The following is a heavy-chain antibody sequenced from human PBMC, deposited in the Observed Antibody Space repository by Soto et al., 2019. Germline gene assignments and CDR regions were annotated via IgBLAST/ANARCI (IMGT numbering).Heavy chain of an antibody. CDR2: IYDDVST. Sequence: SETLSLTCTVSGGSISSYYWSWIQQPPGKGLEWIGYIYDDVSTNYNPSLKSRVTISVDTSKNQFSLKLSSVTAADTAVYYCARGGSSWYGAWFDPWGQGTLVTVS. V-gene: IGHV4-59*01. D-gene: IGHD6-13*01. CDR3: ARGGSSWYGAWFDP. J-gene: IGHJ5*02. CDR1: GGSISSYY.